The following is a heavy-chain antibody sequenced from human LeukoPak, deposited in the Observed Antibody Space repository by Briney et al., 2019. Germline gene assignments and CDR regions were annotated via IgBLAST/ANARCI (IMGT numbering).Heavy chain of an antibody. Sequence: GGSLRLSCAASGFTFSSYEMTWVRQAPGKGLEWVSSITGSGALTYYADSVKGRFTISKDNAMDTLFLQMNSLRADDTAVYYCARAAHRGFSFDYWGQGTLVTVAS. V-gene: IGHV3-23*01. CDR1: GFTFSSYE. J-gene: IGHJ4*02. CDR3: ARAAHRGFSFDY. D-gene: IGHD3-10*01. CDR2: ITGSGALT.